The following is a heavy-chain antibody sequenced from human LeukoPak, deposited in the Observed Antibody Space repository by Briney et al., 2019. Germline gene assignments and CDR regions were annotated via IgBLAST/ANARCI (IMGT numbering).Heavy chain of an antibody. CDR1: GDSITSHY. CDR2: VYYSGST. J-gene: IGHJ4*02. CDR3: ARGKAIGTLDY. Sequence: SETLSLTCIVSGDSITSHYWNWIRQPPGKGLEWIGYVYYSGSTTYNPSLKSRVTMSVDTSKNQFSLKLISVTAADTAVYYCARGKAIGTLDYWGQGTLVTVSS. V-gene: IGHV4-59*11.